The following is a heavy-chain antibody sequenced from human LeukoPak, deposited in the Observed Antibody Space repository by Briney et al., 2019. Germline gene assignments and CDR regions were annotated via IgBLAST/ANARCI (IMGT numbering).Heavy chain of an antibody. V-gene: IGHV4-59*01. D-gene: IGHD5-12*01. CDR3: ARTSEWLTFDY. CDR2: IYYSGST. Sequence: SETLSLTCTVSGGSISSYYWSWLRQPPGKGLEWIGYIYYSGSTNYNPSLKSRVTISVDTSKNQFSLKLSSVTAADTAVYYCARTSEWLTFDYWGQGTLVTVSS. CDR1: GGSISSYY. J-gene: IGHJ4*02.